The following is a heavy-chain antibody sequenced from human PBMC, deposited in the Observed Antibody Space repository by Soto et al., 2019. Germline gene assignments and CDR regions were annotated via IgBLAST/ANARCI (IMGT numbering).Heavy chain of an antibody. CDR1: GFTFSDYY. J-gene: IGHJ4*02. Sequence: PGGSLRLSCAASGFTFSDYYMSWIRQALGKGLEWVSYISSSGSIIYYADSVKGRFTISRDNAKNSLYLQMNSLRAEDTAVYYCERDLGYYDSSGYFDYWGQGTLVTISS. D-gene: IGHD3-22*01. CDR2: ISSSGSII. CDR3: ERDLGYYDSSGYFDY. V-gene: IGHV3-11*01.